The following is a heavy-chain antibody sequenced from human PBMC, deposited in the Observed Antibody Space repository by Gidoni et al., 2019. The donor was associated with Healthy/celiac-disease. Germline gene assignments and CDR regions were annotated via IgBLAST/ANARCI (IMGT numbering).Heavy chain of an antibody. CDR1: GYTFTRYA. V-gene: IGHV1-3*01. Sequence: QVQLVQSAAEVKKPGASVKVSCTASGYTFTRYAMHWVRQAHGQRLEWMGWINAGNGNTKYSQKFQGRVTITRDTSASTAYMELSSRRSEDTAVYYCAREALYYYDSSGYYNYWGQGTLVTVSS. CDR3: AREALYYYDSSGYYNY. CDR2: INAGNGNT. D-gene: IGHD3-22*01. J-gene: IGHJ4*02.